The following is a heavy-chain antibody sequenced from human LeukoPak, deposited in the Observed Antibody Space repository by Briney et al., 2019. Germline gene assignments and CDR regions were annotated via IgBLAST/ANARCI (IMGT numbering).Heavy chain of an antibody. CDR3: ARALGRELLNYYYYMDV. J-gene: IGHJ6*03. CDR2: INPSGGST. CDR1: GYTFTSYY. V-gene: IGHV1-46*01. Sequence: ASVKVSCKASGYTFTSYYMHWVRQAPGQGLEWMGIINPSGGSTSYAQKFQGRVTMTRDMSTSTVYMELSRLRSDDTAVYYCARALGRELLNYYYYMDVWGKGTTVTVSS. D-gene: IGHD1-26*01.